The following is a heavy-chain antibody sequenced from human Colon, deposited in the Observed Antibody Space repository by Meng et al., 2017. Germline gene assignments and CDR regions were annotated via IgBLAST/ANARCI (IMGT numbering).Heavy chain of an antibody. V-gene: IGHV4-39*07. Sequence: QRQLQESGPGLAKPSETLSPTCTVSGASINIGSYYWAWVRQAPGKGLEWIGSIHNSGKTYYNSSLKSRVTILVDTSKNQFSLKLTSVTAADTAVYLCARLVTTVTTGNWFDPWGQGTLVTVSS. D-gene: IGHD4-17*01. J-gene: IGHJ5*02. CDR2: IHNSGKT. CDR3: ARLVTTVTTGNWFDP. CDR1: GASINIGSYY.